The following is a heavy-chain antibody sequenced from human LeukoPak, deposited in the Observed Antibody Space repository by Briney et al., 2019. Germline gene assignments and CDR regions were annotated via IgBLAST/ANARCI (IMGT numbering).Heavy chain of an antibody. CDR2: ITSSSSFI. J-gene: IGHJ4*02. CDR3: ARVSYNTLTGYSYYFDY. Sequence: GGSLRLSCSASAFTFSTYAMSWGRQAPGKGLEWVSSITSSSSFIYYADSVKGRFTISRDNAKNSLYLQMNSLRAEDTAIYYCARVSYNTLTGYSYYFDYWGQGTLVTVSS. CDR1: AFTFSTYA. V-gene: IGHV3-21*01. D-gene: IGHD3-9*01.